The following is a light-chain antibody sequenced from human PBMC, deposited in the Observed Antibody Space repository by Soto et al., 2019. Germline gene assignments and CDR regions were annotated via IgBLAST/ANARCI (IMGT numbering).Light chain of an antibody. V-gene: IGLV2-14*03. J-gene: IGLJ3*02. CDR1: RSDVGDYNY. Sequence: QSVLTQPASVSGSPRQSITISCTGTRSDVGDYNYVSWYQHHPGKAPKLMIYDVNNRPSGVSDRFSGSKSGNTASLTISGLQAEDEADYYCNSYTTSSTWVFGGGTQLTVL. CDR3: NSYTTSSTWV. CDR2: DVN.